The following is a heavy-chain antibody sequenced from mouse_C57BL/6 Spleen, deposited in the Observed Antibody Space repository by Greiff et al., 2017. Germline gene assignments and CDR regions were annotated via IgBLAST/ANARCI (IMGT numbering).Heavy chain of an antibody. CDR1: GYTFTSYW. CDR2: IDPSDSYT. J-gene: IGHJ4*01. Sequence: VQLQQPGAELVKPGASVKLSCKASGYTFTSYWIQWVKQRPGQGLEWIGEIDPSDSYTNYNQKFKGKATLTVDTSSSTAYMQLSSLTSEDSAVYYCARGGDAMDYWGQGTSVTVSS. CDR3: ARGGDAMDY. V-gene: IGHV1-50*01.